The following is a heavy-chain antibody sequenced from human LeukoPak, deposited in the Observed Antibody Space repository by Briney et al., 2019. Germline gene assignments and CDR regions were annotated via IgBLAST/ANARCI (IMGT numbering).Heavy chain of an antibody. CDR2: IRSKANSYAT. CDR1: GFTFSGTA. CDR3: TRPSYDSSVSGVVY. J-gene: IGHJ4*02. Sequence: GGSLRLSCATAGFTFSGTAIHWVRQAYGKGREWVGRIRSKANSYATTDAASVKGRFTISRDDSKNTAYLQMNSLKTEDTAVYYCTRPSYDSSVSGVVYWGQGTLVTVSS. V-gene: IGHV3-73*01. D-gene: IGHD3-22*01.